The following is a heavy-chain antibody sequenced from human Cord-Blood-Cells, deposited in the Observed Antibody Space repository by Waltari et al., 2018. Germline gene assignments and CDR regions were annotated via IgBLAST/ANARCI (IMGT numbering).Heavy chain of an antibody. CDR3: ARGAYSGYDSNY. V-gene: IGHV1-8*01. CDR2: MNPNSGNT. Sequence: QVQLVQSGAEVKKPGASVKVSCKASGYTFTSYDINWVRQATGQGLEWMECMNPNSGNTGYALKFQGRVTMTRNTSRSTAYMELSSLRSEDTAVYYCARGAYSGYDSNYWGQGTLVTVSS. D-gene: IGHD5-12*01. CDR1: GYTFTSYD. J-gene: IGHJ4*02.